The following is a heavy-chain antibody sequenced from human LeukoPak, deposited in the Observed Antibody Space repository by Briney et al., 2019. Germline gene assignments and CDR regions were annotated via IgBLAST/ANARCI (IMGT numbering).Heavy chain of an antibody. CDR2: ISAYNGNT. CDR1: GYTFTSYG. CDR3: ARAERYYYDSSGYYY. J-gene: IGHJ4*02. V-gene: IGHV1-18*01. Sequence: ASVKVSCKASGYTFTSYGISWVRQAPGQGLEWMGWISAYNGNTNYAQELQGRVTMTTDTSTSTAYMELRSLRSDDAAVYYCARAERYYYDSSGYYYWGQGTLVTVSS. D-gene: IGHD3-22*01.